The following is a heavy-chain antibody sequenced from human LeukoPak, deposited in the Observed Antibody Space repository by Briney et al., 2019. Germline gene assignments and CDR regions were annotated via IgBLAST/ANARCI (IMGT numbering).Heavy chain of an antibody. J-gene: IGHJ3*02. CDR3: ATFSIAVAGYAFDI. Sequence: ASVKVSCKASGYTFTSYGISWVRQAPGQGLEWMGWISAYNGNTNYAQKLQGRVTMTEDTSTDTAYMELSSLRSEDTAVYYCATFSIAVAGYAFDIWGQGTMVTVSS. CDR1: GYTFTSYG. D-gene: IGHD6-19*01. V-gene: IGHV1-18*01. CDR2: ISAYNGNT.